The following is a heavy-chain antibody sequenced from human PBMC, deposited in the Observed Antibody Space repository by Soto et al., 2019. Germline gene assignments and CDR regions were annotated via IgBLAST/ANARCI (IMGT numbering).Heavy chain of an antibody. CDR3: ARPGRDWGSLDY. J-gene: IGHJ4*02. CDR1: GDSISTYY. D-gene: IGHD7-27*01. V-gene: IGHV4-59*08. Sequence: QVQLQESGPGLVKSSETLSLTCTVSGDSISTYYWTWIRQSPGKGLEWIAFIYYGGSTNYNPSLKRRVTISVDTSKNQFSLKLNSVTAADTAVYYCARPGRDWGSLDYWGQGTLVTVSS. CDR2: IYYGGST.